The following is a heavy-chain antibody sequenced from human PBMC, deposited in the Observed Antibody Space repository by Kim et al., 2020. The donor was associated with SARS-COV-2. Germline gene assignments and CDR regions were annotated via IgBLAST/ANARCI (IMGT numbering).Heavy chain of an antibody. CDR1: GFTFSSYA. CDR2: ISYDGSNK. V-gene: IGHV3-30-3*01. Sequence: GGSLRLSCAASGFTFSSYAMHWVRQAPGKGLEWVAVISYDGSNKYYADSVKGRFTISRDNSKNTLYLQMNSLRAEDTAVYYCAREAYISSSFDYWGQGTL. J-gene: IGHJ4*02. D-gene: IGHD6-6*01. CDR3: AREAYISSSFDY.